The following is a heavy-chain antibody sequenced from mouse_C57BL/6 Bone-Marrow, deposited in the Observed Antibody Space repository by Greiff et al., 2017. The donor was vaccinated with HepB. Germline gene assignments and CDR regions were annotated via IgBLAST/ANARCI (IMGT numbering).Heavy chain of an antibody. J-gene: IGHJ4*01. Sequence: VQLQQSGAELVKPGASVKLSCKASGYTFTEYTIHWVKQRSGQGLEWIGGFYPGSGSIKYNEKFKDKATLTAYTSSGTVYMELSRLTSADSAVYFCVRHLRSQPLYAMYYWGQGTSVTVSS. CDR3: VRHLRSQPLYAMYY. CDR2: FYPGSGSI. CDR1: GYTFTEYT. D-gene: IGHD1-1*01. V-gene: IGHV1-62-2*01.